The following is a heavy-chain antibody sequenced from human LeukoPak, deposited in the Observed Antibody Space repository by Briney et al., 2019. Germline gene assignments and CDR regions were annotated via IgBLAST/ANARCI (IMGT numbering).Heavy chain of an antibody. D-gene: IGHD4/OR15-4a*01. Sequence: GGSLRLSCAASGFTFSEYYMSWIRQAAGKGLERVTYISSGSGSTIYYADSVKGRFTISRDNAKNSLYLQMNSLRAEDTAIYYCARGGGANSGYANPWGQGTLVTVSS. CDR1: GFTFSEYY. V-gene: IGHV3-11*01. CDR2: ISSGSGSTI. CDR3: ARGGGANSGYANP. J-gene: IGHJ5*02.